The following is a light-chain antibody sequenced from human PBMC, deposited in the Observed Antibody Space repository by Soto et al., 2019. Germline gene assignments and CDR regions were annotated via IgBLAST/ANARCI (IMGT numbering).Light chain of an antibody. J-gene: IGLJ1*01. CDR3: RTWDASLSAYV. CDR2: DTD. Sequence: QSVLTQPPSVSAAPGQKVTISCSGSSSNIGNHYVSWYQHLPGTAPKLLIYDTDKRPSGIPDRFSASKSDTSATLGITGLHTGEEAHYSCRTWDASLSAYVFGTGTKVTV. V-gene: IGLV1-51*01. CDR1: SSNIGNHY.